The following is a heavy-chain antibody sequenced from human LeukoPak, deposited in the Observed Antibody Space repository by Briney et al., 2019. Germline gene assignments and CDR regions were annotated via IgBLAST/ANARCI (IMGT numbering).Heavy chain of an antibody. CDR3: ARGYYGSGNNQYNWFDP. Sequence: PSETLSLTCAVSGGSVSSPSHHWGWIRQPPGKGLEWIGSISYSGSTNYNPSFKSRVTISVDTSKKQFSLKLTSVTAADTSVYYCARGYYGSGNNQYNWFDPWGQGTLVTVSS. CDR2: ISYSGST. CDR1: GGSVSSPSHH. V-gene: IGHV4-39*01. J-gene: IGHJ5*02. D-gene: IGHD3-10*01.